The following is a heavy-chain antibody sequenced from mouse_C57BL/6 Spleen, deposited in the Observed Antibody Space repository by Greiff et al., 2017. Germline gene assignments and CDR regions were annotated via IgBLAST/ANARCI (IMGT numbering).Heavy chain of an antibody. CDR3: AVDYYGSSYAY. CDR2: IYPGDGDT. CDR1: GYAFSSYW. J-gene: IGHJ2*01. Sequence: QVQLQQSGAELVKPGASVKISCKASGYAFSSYWMNWVKQRPGKGLEWIGQIYPGDGDTNYNGKFKGKATLTADKSSSTAYMQLSSLTSEDSAVYFCAVDYYGSSYAYWGQGTTLTVSS. V-gene: IGHV1-80*01. D-gene: IGHD1-1*01.